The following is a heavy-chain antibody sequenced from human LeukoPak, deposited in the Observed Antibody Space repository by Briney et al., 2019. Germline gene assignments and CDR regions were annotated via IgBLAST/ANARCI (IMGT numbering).Heavy chain of an antibody. Sequence: GGSLRLSCAASGFTFSSYGMHWVRQAPGKGLEWVAFIRYDGSNKYYADSVKGRFTISRDNSKNTLYLQMNSLRAEDTAVYYCAKGITMIVVVPFDYWGQGTLVTVSS. D-gene: IGHD3-22*01. V-gene: IGHV3-30*02. CDR3: AKGITMIVVVPFDY. J-gene: IGHJ4*02. CDR1: GFTFSSYG. CDR2: IRYDGSNK.